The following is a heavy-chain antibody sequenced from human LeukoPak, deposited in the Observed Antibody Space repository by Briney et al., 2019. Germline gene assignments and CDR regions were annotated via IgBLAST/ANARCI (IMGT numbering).Heavy chain of an antibody. D-gene: IGHD6-13*01. V-gene: IGHV4-59*01. Sequence: SETLSLTCTVSGVSISSYYWSWLRQPPGKGLEWIRFIYYSGSTNYNPSLKSRVTISVDTSKNQFSLKLSSVTAADTAVYYCARAWAAGGNYYYYYGMDVWGQGTTDTVSS. CDR3: ARAWAAGGNYYYYYGMDV. CDR1: GVSISSYY. CDR2: IYYSGST. J-gene: IGHJ6*02.